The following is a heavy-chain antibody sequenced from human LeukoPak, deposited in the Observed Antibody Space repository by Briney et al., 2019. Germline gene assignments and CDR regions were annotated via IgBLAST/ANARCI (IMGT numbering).Heavy chain of an antibody. D-gene: IGHD3-10*01. CDR1: GGSFSGYY. CDR3: ARGPPRHYGSGSYRYDY. V-gene: IGHV4-34*01. Sequence: SETLSLTRAVYGGSFSGYYWSWIRQPPGKALEWIGEINHSGSTNYNPSLKSRVTISVDTSKNQFSLKLSSVTAADTAVYYCARGPPRHYGSGSYRYDYWGQGTLVTVSS. CDR2: INHSGST. J-gene: IGHJ4*02.